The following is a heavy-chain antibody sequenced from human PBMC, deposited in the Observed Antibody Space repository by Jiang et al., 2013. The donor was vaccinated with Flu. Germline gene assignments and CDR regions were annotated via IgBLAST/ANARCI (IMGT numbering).Heavy chain of an antibody. CDR2: IYYSGST. Sequence: VKPSQTLSLSCTVSSGSISSGDYYWSWIRQPPGKGLEWIGYIYYSGSTYYSPSLESRVIISVDTSTNQFSLKLSSVTAADTAVYYCARSHGDRFDYWGQGTLVTVSS. CDR3: ARSHGDRFDY. J-gene: IGHJ4*02. D-gene: IGHD4-17*01. CDR1: SGSISSGDYY. V-gene: IGHV4-30-4*01.